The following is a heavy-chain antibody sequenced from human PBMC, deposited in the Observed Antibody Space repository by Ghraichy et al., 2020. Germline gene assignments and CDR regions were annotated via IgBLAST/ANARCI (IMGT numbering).Heavy chain of an antibody. Sequence: GGSLRLSCAASGFTVSSNYMSWVRQAPGKGLEWVSVIYSGGSTYYADSVKGRFTISRDNSKNTLYLQMNSLRAEDTAVYYCARESSSSWYYYYGMDVWGQGTTVTVSS. CDR1: GFTVSSNY. CDR3: ARESSSSWYYYYGMDV. V-gene: IGHV3-66*01. J-gene: IGHJ6*02. CDR2: IYSGGST. D-gene: IGHD6-13*01.